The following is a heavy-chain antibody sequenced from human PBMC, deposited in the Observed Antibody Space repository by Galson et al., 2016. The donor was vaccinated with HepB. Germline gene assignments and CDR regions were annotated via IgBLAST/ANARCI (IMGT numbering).Heavy chain of an antibody. CDR1: GFTFNTYA. Sequence: SLRLSCAASGFTFNTYAMSWVRQAPGKGLEWVSTLSASGGATYYSDSVKGRFTISRDNSKNTLYLQMNSLRDEDTAVYYCAKGRTGTTGPVEYWGQGTTVTVSS. V-gene: IGHV3-23*01. CDR2: LSASGGAT. D-gene: IGHD1-1*01. J-gene: IGHJ6*02. CDR3: AKGRTGTTGPVEY.